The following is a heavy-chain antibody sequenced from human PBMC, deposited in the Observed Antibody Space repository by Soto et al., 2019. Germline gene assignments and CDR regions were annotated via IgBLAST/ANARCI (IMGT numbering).Heavy chain of an antibody. CDR1: GFTFSSYS. J-gene: IGHJ6*02. V-gene: IGHV3-21*01. CDR2: ISSSSSYI. D-gene: IGHD5-18*01. Sequence: PGGSQRLSCAASGFTFSSYSMNWVRQAPGKGLEWVSSISSSSSYIYYADSVKGRFTISRDNAKNSLYLQMNSLRAEDTAVYYCARLRYSYGFYGMDVWGQGTTVTVSS. CDR3: ARLRYSYGFYGMDV.